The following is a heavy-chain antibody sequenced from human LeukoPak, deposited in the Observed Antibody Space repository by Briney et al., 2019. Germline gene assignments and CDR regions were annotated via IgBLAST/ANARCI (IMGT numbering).Heavy chain of an antibody. CDR3: ARRSLEMATITD. CDR1: GYTFTGYY. CDR2: INPNSGGT. V-gene: IGHV1-2*02. J-gene: IGHJ4*02. Sequence: ASVKVSCKASGYTFTGYYMHWVRQAPGQRLEWMGWINPNSGGTNYAQKFQGRVTMTRDTSISTAYMELSRLRSDDTAVYYCARRSLEMATITDWGQGTLVTVSS. D-gene: IGHD5-24*01.